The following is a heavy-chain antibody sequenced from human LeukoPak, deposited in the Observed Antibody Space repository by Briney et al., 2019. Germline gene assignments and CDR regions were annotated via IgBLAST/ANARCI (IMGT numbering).Heavy chain of an antibody. V-gene: IGHV3-66*01. CDR3: ARALLDRWSPPSYYFDY. J-gene: IGHJ4*02. CDR2: IYSGGST. Sequence: TGGSLRLSYAGSGFTVSSNYMCWVRQAPGKGLEWVSVIYSGGSTYYADSVKGRFTISRDNSKNTLYLQMNSLRAEDTAVYYCARALLDRWSPPSYYFDYWGQGSLVTVSS. CDR1: GFTVSSNY. D-gene: IGHD3/OR15-3a*01.